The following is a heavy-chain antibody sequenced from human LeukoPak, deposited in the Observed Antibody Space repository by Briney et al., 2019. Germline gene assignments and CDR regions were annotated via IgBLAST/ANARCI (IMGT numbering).Heavy chain of an antibody. V-gene: IGHV1-18*01. Sequence: ASVKVSCKASGYTFTSYGISWVRQAPGQGLEWMGWISAYNGNTNYAQKLQGRVTMTTDTSTSTAYMELRSLRSDDTAVYYRARGGGYYNIPTLLIAWGQGTLVTVSS. J-gene: IGHJ5*02. CDR2: ISAYNGNT. D-gene: IGHD3-22*01. CDR3: ARGGGYYNIPTLLIA. CDR1: GYTFTSYG.